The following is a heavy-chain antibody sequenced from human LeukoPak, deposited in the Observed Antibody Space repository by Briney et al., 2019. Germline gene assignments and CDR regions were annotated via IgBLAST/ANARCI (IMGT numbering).Heavy chain of an antibody. Sequence: ASVTVSCKTSGYMVSDYYMHWVRQPPGQGLEWMGWLRGDTGDTDSPQKFKGRVTMTRDTATNTAYMQLSRLTYDGTAIYFCARVRYNACDYWGQGTLVTVSS. CDR2: LRGDTGDT. V-gene: IGHV1-2*02. J-gene: IGHJ4*02. CDR1: GYMVSDYY. CDR3: ARVRYNACDY. D-gene: IGHD1-1*01.